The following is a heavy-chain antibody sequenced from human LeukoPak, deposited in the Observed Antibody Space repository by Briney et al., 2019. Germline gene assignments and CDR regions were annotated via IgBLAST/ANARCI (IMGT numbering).Heavy chain of an antibody. J-gene: IGHJ6*02. CDR2: IYSGGST. V-gene: IGHV3-53*01. CDR1: GFTFSDYY. D-gene: IGHD3-9*01. Sequence: GGSLRLSCAASGFTFSDYYMSWIRQAPGKGLEWVSVIYSGGSTYYADSVKGRFTISRDNSENTLYLQMNSLRAEDTAVYYCARSPGDYDILTGYYYYGMDVWGQGTTVTVSS. CDR3: ARSPGDYDILTGYYYYGMDV.